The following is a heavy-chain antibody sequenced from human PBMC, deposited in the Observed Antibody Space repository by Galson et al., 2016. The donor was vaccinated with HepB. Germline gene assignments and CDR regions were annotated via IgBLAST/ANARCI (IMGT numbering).Heavy chain of an antibody. Sequence: PALVKPTQTLTLTCTFSGLSLSTSGVGVGWTRQPPGKALEWLALIYWNDDKRYSPSLKSRATITKGTTQNQVVLTMTNMDPVDPATYYGAHSHIDVWGQGTTVTVSS. V-gene: IGHV2-5*01. CDR3: AHSHIDV. CDR2: IYWNDDK. J-gene: IGHJ6*02. CDR1: GLSLSTSGVG.